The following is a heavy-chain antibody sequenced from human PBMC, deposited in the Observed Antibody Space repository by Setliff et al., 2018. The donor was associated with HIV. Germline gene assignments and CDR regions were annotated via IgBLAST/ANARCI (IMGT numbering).Heavy chain of an antibody. CDR2: IYHSGST. CDR3: ARMYSGYDWSPAGARTRYFDY. CDR1: GYSISSGYC. Sequence: SETLSLTCAVSGYSISSGYCWGWIRQPPGKGLEWIGSIYHSGSTYYTPSLKSRVTISVDTSKNQFSLKLSSVTAADTAVYYCARMYSGYDWSPAGARTRYFDYWGQGTLVTVSS. V-gene: IGHV4-38-2*01. D-gene: IGHD5-12*01. J-gene: IGHJ4*02.